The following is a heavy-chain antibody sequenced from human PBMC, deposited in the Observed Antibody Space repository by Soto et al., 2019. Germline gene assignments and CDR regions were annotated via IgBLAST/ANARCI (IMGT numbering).Heavy chain of an antibody. CDR3: ARGDGSSTYNAIYYYYMDV. D-gene: IGHD2-2*01. CDR2: INAGNGNT. V-gene: IGHV1-3*01. CDR1: GYTFTSYA. Sequence: QVQLVQSGAEVKKPGASVKVSCKASGYTFTSYAMHWVRQAPGQRLEWMGWINAGNGNTKYSQKFQGRVTITRDTSASTAYMEVSSLRSEDTAVYYCARGDGSSTYNAIYYYYMDVWGKGTTVTVSS. J-gene: IGHJ6*03.